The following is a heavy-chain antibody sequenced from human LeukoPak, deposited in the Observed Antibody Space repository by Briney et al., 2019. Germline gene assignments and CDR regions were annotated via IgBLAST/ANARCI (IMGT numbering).Heavy chain of an antibody. CDR3: ARDKYGGL. Sequence: GGSLRLSCAASGFSFSSYSMNWVRQAPGKGLEWVSYISSTSTTYYADSVKGRSTISRDTAKNSLYLQMNSLRDEDTALYYCARDKYGGLWGQGTMVTVSS. V-gene: IGHV3-48*02. D-gene: IGHD3-16*01. CDR1: GFSFSSYS. J-gene: IGHJ3*01. CDR2: ISSTSTT.